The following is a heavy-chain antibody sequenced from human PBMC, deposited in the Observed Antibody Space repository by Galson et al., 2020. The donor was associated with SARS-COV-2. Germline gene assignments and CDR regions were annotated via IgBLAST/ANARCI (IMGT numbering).Heavy chain of an antibody. D-gene: IGHD1-1*01. V-gene: IGHV4-4*02. CDR3: VRAGRAGISYYSGLDV. Sequence: ASETLSLTCAVSGGSISSNNWWTWVRQPPGKGLEWIGEIYHGGTTYYNPSLRSRVTISVDRSKNHFSLRLSSVIAADTAVYYCVRAGRAGISYYSGLDVWGQGTTVTVSS. CDR2: IYHGGTT. J-gene: IGHJ6*02. CDR1: GGSISSNNW.